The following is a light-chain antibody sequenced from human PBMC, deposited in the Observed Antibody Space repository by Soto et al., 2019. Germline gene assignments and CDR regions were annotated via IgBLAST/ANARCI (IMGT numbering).Light chain of an antibody. CDR1: ENVRTF. Sequence: EVVLTQSPATLSLSPGERATLSCRASENVRTFVDWYQQKPGQAPRLLIYGASNRATGIPARFSGSGSGTEVTLTISSIVQEDFSVFYCQQQCHWPPWTFGQGTRVEIQ. V-gene: IGKV3-11*01. J-gene: IGKJ1*01. CDR2: GAS. CDR3: QQQCHWPPWT.